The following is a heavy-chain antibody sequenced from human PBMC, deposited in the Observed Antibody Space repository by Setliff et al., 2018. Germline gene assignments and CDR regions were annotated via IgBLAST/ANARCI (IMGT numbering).Heavy chain of an antibody. Sequence: ASVKVSCKASGYTFTGYYMHWVRQAPGQGLEWMGWINPNSGGTNYAQKVQGRVTMTTDTSTGTIYMELSSLRSEDTAVYYCASHGGNSLSIYYWGQGTLVTVSS. D-gene: IGHD2-21*02. V-gene: IGHV1-2*02. CDR2: INPNSGGT. CDR1: GYTFTGYY. J-gene: IGHJ4*02. CDR3: ASHGGNSLSIYY.